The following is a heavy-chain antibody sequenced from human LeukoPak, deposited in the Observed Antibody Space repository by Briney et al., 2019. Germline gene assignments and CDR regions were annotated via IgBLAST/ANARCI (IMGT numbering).Heavy chain of an antibody. Sequence: GESLKISCQASGCTFTTSWIGWVRQLPGKGLEWTAIIYAGNSDAKYSPSFQGQVSISTDRSISTAYLHWSSLKASDTAIYYCAIINHPDGRVYWGQGTLVTVSS. V-gene: IGHV5-51*01. CDR3: AIINHPDGRVY. D-gene: IGHD5-24*01. J-gene: IGHJ4*02. CDR2: IYAGNSDA. CDR1: GCTFTTSW.